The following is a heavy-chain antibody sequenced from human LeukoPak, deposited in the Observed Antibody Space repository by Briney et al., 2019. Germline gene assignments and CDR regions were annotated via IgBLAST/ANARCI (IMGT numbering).Heavy chain of an antibody. CDR2: ISSSSSYT. V-gene: IGHV3-11*06. CDR3: ARDLREFDSSGYYLDY. D-gene: IGHD3-22*01. Sequence: GGSQRLSCAASGFTFSDYYMSWIRQAPGKGLEWVSYISSSSSYTNYADSVEGRFSVSRDNAKNSLYLQMNSLRAEDTAVYYCARDLREFDSSGYYLDYWGQGTLVTVSS. CDR1: GFTFSDYY. J-gene: IGHJ4*02.